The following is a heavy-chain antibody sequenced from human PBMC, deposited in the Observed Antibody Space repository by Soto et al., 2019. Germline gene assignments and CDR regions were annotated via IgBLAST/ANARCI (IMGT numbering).Heavy chain of an antibody. D-gene: IGHD2-15*01. CDR1: GGSFSGYY. CDR3: ASRQVAAAPTHFFDY. Sequence: SETLSLTCAVYGGSFSGYYWSWIRQPPGKGLEWIGEINHSGSTNYNPSLKSRVTISVDTSKNQFSLKLSSVTAADTAVYYCASRQVAAAPTHFFDYWGQGTLVTVSS. CDR2: INHSGST. V-gene: IGHV4-34*01. J-gene: IGHJ4*02.